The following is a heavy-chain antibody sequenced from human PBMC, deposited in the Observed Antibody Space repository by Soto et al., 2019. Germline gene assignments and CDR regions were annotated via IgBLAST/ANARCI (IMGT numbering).Heavy chain of an antibody. J-gene: IGHJ6*02. CDR2: IYPGDSDT. V-gene: IGHV5-51*01. CDR3: ATHVATVKRYYYYFYGMDV. D-gene: IGHD4-17*01. CDR1: GYSFTSYW. Sequence: GESLKISCKGSGYSFTSYWIGWVRQMPGKGLEWMGIIYPGDSDTRYSPSLQGQVTISADKSISTAYLQWSSLKASDTAMYYFATHVATVKRYYYYFYGMDVWGQGTTVTVS.